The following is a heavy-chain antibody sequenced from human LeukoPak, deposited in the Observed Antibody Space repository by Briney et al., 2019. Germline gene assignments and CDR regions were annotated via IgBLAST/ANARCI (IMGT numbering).Heavy chain of an antibody. J-gene: IGHJ3*02. CDR1: GFTCSSYW. Sequence: GGSLTLSCAASGFTCSSYWMHCVRQAPGKARVWFSRINSDESSTIYADSVKVRFTISRDNAKNTLYLQMKSLRAEDTDVSYCERGVIAVGGHEDAFDIWGQGTMVTVSS. D-gene: IGHD6-19*01. CDR2: INSDESST. V-gene: IGHV3-74*01. CDR3: ERGVIAVGGHEDAFDI.